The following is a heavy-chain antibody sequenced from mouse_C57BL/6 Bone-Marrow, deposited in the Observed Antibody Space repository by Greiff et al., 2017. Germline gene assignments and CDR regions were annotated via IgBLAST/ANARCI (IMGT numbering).Heavy chain of an antibody. CDR1: GYTFTNYW. J-gene: IGHJ1*03. V-gene: IGHV1-63*01. CDR3: ARKRSYWYFDV. Sequence: QVTLKESGAELVRPGTSVKMSCKASGYTFTNYWLGWAKQRPGHGLEWIGDIYPGGGYTNYNEKFKGKATLTADKSSSTAYMQFSSLTSEDSAIYYCARKRSYWYFDVWGTGTTVTVSS. CDR2: IYPGGGYT.